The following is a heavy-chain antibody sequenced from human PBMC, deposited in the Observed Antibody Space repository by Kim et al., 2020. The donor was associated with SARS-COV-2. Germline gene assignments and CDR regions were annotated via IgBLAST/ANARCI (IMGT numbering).Heavy chain of an antibody. CDR3: ARRISVGWGGNNWFDP. V-gene: IGHV5-51*01. CDR2: IYPGDSDT. CDR1: GYSFTSYW. Sequence: GESLKISCKGSGYSFTSYWIGWVRQMPGKGLEWMGIIYPGDSDTRYSPSFQGQVTISADKSISTAYLQWSSLKASDTAMYYCARRISVGWGGNNWFDPWGQGTLVTVSS. D-gene: IGHD6-19*01. J-gene: IGHJ5*02.